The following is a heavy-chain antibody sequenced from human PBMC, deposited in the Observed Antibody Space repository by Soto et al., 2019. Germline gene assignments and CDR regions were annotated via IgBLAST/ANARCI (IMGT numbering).Heavy chain of an antibody. Sequence: SETLSLTCTVSGGSISSSSYYGGWIRQPPGKGLGWIGSIYYSGSINYNPSFESRVAISVDTSKNQFSLNLTSVTAADTAVYYCTRHWDWGSLGYWGQGTLVTVSS. CDR3: TRHWDWGSLGY. D-gene: IGHD3-16*01. CDR1: GGSISSSSYY. J-gene: IGHJ4*02. CDR2: IYYSGSI. V-gene: IGHV4-39*01.